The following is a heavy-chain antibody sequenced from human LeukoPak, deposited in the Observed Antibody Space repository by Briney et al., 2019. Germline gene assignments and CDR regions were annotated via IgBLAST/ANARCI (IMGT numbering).Heavy chain of an antibody. J-gene: IGHJ4*02. Sequence: GGSLRLSCATSGFTFSNAWMNWVRQAPGKGLEWVGRIRSYSDGGAIEYAAPVKGRFTLSRDDSKNTLYLQMNSLQTEDTAVYYCAKGGKWDVTPFDYWGQGTLVTVSS. V-gene: IGHV3-15*07. CDR1: GFTFSNAW. CDR3: AKGGKWDVTPFDY. D-gene: IGHD1-26*01. CDR2: IRSYSDGGAI.